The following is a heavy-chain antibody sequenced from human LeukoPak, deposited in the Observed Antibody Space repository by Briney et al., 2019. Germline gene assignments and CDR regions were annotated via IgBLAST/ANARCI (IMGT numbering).Heavy chain of an antibody. CDR2: MNPNSGNT. CDR3: AVISQAAAAPLDY. D-gene: IGHD6-13*01. V-gene: IGHV1-8*01. J-gene: IGHJ4*02. Sequence: GASVKVSCKASGYTFTCYGFNWVRHATAPGLEREGWMNPNSGNTGYAQKFQGRVTMTRNTSISTAYMELRSLRSEDTAVYYCAVISQAAAAPLDYWGQGTLVTVSS. CDR1: GYTFTCYG.